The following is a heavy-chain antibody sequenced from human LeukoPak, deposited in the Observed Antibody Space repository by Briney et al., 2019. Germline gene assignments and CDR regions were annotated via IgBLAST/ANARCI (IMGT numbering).Heavy chain of an antibody. Sequence: LVKVSCKAFGGNFTSYSVSWVRQAPGQGLEYMGRIIPIFDTANYAQEFQGRVTITADEATATAYLELSSLTSEDTAVYYCAHSGNDYFDYWGQGTLVTVSS. V-gene: IGHV1-69*13. CDR1: GGNFTSYS. CDR3: AHSGNDYFDY. CDR2: IIPIFDTA. J-gene: IGHJ4*02. D-gene: IGHD5-12*01.